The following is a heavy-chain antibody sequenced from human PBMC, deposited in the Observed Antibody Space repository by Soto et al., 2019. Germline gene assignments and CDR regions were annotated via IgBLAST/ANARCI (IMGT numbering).Heavy chain of an antibody. D-gene: IGHD5-18*01. J-gene: IGHJ4*02. V-gene: IGHV4-39*01. CDR3: ARHGGGYNHGIPPWLHY. CDR1: GGSSSSNNYH. CDR2: IYYSGRT. Sequence: GALSLTSIDYGGSSSSNNYHWGRIRQPPGKGLEWIGSIYYSGRTYYNPSLKSRVTISVDTSKNQFSLKLSSVTAADTAMYYCARHGGGYNHGIPPWLHYWGQGTLVTVSS.